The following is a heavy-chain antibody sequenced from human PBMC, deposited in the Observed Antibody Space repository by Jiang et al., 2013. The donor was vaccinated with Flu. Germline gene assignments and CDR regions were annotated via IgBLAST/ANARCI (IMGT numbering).Heavy chain of an antibody. D-gene: IGHD3-10*01. V-gene: IGHV4-59*01. CDR3: ASGFYYFTY. Sequence: GPGLVKPSETLSLTCTVSGGSSSSYYWNWIRQPPGKGLEWIGYIYYSGSTNYNPSLKSRVTISVDTSKNQFSLKLSSVTAADTAVYYCASGFYYFTYWGQGTLVTVSS. CDR2: IYYSGST. CDR1: GGSSSSYY. J-gene: IGHJ4*02.